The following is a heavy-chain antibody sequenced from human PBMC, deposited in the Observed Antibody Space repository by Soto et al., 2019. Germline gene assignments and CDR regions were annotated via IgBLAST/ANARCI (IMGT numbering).Heavy chain of an antibody. D-gene: IGHD3-9*01. CDR2: ITGGSSYI. V-gene: IGHV3-21*06. J-gene: IGHJ6*02. Sequence: GGSLRLSCAASGFIFSSHNMNWVRQAPGKGLEWVSSITGGSSYIFYADSVKGRFTISRDNAKNTVYLQVDSLRAEDTGVYYCARLVASETGYGMDVWGQGTTVTVSS. CDR3: ARLVASETGYGMDV. CDR1: GFIFSSHN.